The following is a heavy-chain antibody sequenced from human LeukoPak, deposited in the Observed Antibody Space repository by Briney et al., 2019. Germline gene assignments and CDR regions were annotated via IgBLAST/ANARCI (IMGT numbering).Heavy chain of an antibody. CDR1: GGTFSSYA. CDR3: AANLGLAVAGITY. CDR2: IIPIFGTA. Sequence: SVEVSCKASGGTFSSYAISWVRQAPGQGLEWMGGIIPIFGTANYAQKFQGRVTITTDESTSTAYMELSSLRSEDTAVYYCAANLGLAVAGITYWGQGTLVTVSS. J-gene: IGHJ4*02. D-gene: IGHD6-19*01. V-gene: IGHV1-69*05.